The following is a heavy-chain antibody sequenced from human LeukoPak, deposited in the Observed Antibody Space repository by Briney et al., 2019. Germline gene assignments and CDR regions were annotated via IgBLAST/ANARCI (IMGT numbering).Heavy chain of an antibody. CDR2: ISAYNGNT. D-gene: IGHD6-13*01. CDR3: ARDDGKQQLAYYYYGMDV. CDR1: GYTFTSYG. Sequence: ASVKVSCKASGYTFTSYGISWVRQAPGQGLEWMGWISAYNGNTNYAQKLQGRVTMTTDTSTSTAYMELRSLRSDDTAVHYCARDDGKQQLAYYYYGMDVWGQGTTVTVSS. V-gene: IGHV1-18*01. J-gene: IGHJ6*02.